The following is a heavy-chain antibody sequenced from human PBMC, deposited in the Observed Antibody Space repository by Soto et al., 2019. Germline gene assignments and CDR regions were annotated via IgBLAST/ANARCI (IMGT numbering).Heavy chain of an antibody. CDR1: GFTFSSYG. V-gene: IGHV3-33*01. Sequence: GGSLRLSCAASGFTFSSYGMHWVRQAPGKGLEWVAVIWYDGSNKYYADSVKGRFTISRDNSKNTLYLQMNSPRAEDTAVYYCFIAAAGTPSSYYYYYYGMDVWGQGTTVTVSS. CDR2: IWYDGSNK. D-gene: IGHD6-13*01. J-gene: IGHJ6*02. CDR3: FIAAAGTPSSYYYYYYGMDV.